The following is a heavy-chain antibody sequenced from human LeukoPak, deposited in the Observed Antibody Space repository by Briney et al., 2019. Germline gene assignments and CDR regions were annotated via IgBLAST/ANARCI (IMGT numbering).Heavy chain of an antibody. Sequence: GGSLRLSCAASGFTFSSYAMSWVRQAPGKGLECVSAITAGGSATYYADSVKGRFTISRDNSQNTLYLQLNSLRAEDTALYYCAKAFGTNGYFQLPIDFWGQGTLVTVSS. V-gene: IGHV3-23*01. CDR1: GFTFSSYA. J-gene: IGHJ4*02. CDR3: AKAFGTNGYFQLPIDF. D-gene: IGHD2-8*01. CDR2: ITAGGSAT.